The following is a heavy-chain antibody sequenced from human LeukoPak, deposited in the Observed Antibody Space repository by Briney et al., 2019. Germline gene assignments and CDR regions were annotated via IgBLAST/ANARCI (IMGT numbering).Heavy chain of an antibody. V-gene: IGHV3-23*01. CDR2: INGSGGST. CDR1: GFTFSSYG. Sequence: GGSLRLSCAAAGFTFSSYGMSWVRQAPGKGLEWVSDINGSGGSTYYTDSVKGRFTISRDNSKNTLYLQMGSLRAEDMAVYYCARVVVRGAIDYWGQGTLVTVSS. D-gene: IGHD3-10*01. CDR3: ARVVVRGAIDY. J-gene: IGHJ4*02.